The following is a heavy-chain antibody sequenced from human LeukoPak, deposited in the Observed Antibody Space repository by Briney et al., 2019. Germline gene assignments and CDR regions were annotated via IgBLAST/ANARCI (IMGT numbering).Heavy chain of an antibody. Sequence: PGGSLRLSCAASGFTFSNYGMHWVRQAPGKGLEWVAVISYDGSSKYYADSVKGRFTISRDNSKNTLYLQMDSLRAEDTAVYYCARDRPPVTNWGQGTLVTVSS. CDR3: ARDRPPVTN. D-gene: IGHD4-17*01. J-gene: IGHJ4*02. CDR2: ISYDGSSK. V-gene: IGHV3-30*03. CDR1: GFTFSNYG.